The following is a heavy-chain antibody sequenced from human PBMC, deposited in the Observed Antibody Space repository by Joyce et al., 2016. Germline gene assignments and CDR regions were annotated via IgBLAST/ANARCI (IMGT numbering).Heavy chain of an antibody. J-gene: IGHJ3*02. CDR1: GFTFINTC. Sequence: VLLVESGGGLLKPGGSLRLSCAASGFTFINTCMTWVRQAQGKGLEWVGRIKRKTDGGTTDYASPVKGRFTISRDDSKKTLYLQMHGLKTEDTAVYYCSTNTVLGDAFDIWGQGTMVSVSS. CDR2: IKRKTDGGTT. V-gene: IGHV3-15*01. D-gene: IGHD4-17*01. CDR3: STNTVLGDAFDI.